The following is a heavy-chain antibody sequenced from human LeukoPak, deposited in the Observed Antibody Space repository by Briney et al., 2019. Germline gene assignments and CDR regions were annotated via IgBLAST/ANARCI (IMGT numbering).Heavy chain of an antibody. V-gene: IGHV2-70*11. CDR3: ARSLRGVTYPPYYYYYMDV. Sequence: SGPALVKPTQTLTLTCTFSGFSLSTSAMCVSWIRQPPGKALEWLARIDCGDDKYYSTSLKTRLTISQDTSKNPVVLTMTNMDPVDTATYYCARSLRGVTYPPYYYYYMDVWGKGTTVTVSS. J-gene: IGHJ6*03. CDR2: IDCGDDK. CDR1: GFSLSTSAMC. D-gene: IGHD3-10*01.